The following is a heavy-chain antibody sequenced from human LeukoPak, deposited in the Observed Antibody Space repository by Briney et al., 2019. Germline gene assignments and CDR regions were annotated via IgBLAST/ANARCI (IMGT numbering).Heavy chain of an antibody. V-gene: IGHV4-59*01. J-gene: IGHJ4*02. CDR2: IYYSGGT. Sequence: NPSETLSLTCTVSSGSISNYYWSWIRQPPGKGLEWIGYIYYSGGTNLNPSLRSRVSISVDTSKNQVSLKLISVTAADTALYFCARQPPNTASFDYWGQGTLVTVSS. CDR3: ARQPPNTASFDY. CDR1: SGSISNYY. D-gene: IGHD2-8*01.